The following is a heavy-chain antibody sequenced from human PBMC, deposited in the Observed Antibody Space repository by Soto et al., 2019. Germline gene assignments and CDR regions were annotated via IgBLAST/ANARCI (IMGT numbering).Heavy chain of an antibody. J-gene: IGHJ6*02. V-gene: IGHV1-18*01. CDR2: ISAYNGNT. CDR3: ARHPNGSSGWWGYYYYGMDV. CDR1: GYTFTSYG. D-gene: IGHD6-19*01. Sequence: QVQLVQSGAEVKKPGASVKVSCKASGYTFTSYGISWVRQAPGQGLEWMGWISAYNGNTNYAQKLQGRVTMTTDTSTSTAYMGLRSLGSDGTAVYYCARHPNGSSGWWGYYYYGMDVWGQGTTVTVSS.